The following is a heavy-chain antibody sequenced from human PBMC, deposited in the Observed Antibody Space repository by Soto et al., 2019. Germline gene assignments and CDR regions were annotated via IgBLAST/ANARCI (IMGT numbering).Heavy chain of an antibody. J-gene: IGHJ3*02. D-gene: IGHD2-2*01. V-gene: IGHV4-30-4*08. CDR1: GGAITSGDYY. Sequence: LSEGPSPSCTVSGGAITSGDYYSCWSRQPPGKRLDWTGYIYYSGSNYYNPSLKSRVTISVDTSKNQFSLKLSSVTAADTAVYYCVAQDGEGVVVPAASASIAAFPGACDIWGQGTRVT. CDR3: VAQDGEGVVVPAASASIAAFPGACDI. CDR2: IYYSGSN.